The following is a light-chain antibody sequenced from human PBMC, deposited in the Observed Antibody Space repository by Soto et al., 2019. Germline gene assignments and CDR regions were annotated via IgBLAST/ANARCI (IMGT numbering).Light chain of an antibody. J-gene: IGLJ2*01. CDR1: SSDVGGYNY. V-gene: IGLV2-11*01. CDR3: CSYAGSYTLVV. CDR2: DVS. Sequence: QPVLTQPRSVSGSPGQSVTISCTGTSSDVGGYNYVSWYQQHPGKAPKLMIYDVSKWPSGVPDRFSGSKSGNTASLTISGLQAEDEADYYCCSYAGSYTLVVFGGGTKLTVL.